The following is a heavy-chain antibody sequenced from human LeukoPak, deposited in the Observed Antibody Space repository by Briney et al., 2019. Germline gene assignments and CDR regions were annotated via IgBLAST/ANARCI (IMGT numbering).Heavy chain of an antibody. D-gene: IGHD6-19*01. CDR2: INSDGRST. Sequence: GGSLRLSCAASGFTFSSYWMHWVRQAPGKGLVWVSRINSDGRSTSYADSVKGRFTISRDNSKNTLYLQMNSLRAEDTAVYYCAREAVAGLYYFDYWGQGTLVTVSS. CDR1: GFTFSSYW. J-gene: IGHJ4*02. CDR3: AREAVAGLYYFDY. V-gene: IGHV3-74*01.